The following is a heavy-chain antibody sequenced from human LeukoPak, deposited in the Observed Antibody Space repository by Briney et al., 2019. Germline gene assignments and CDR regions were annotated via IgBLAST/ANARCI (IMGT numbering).Heavy chain of an antibody. CDR2: ISGSGGRT. CDR1: GFTFTSYA. CDR3: AKGWFDP. V-gene: IGHV3-23*01. Sequence: GWSLRLSCAASGFTFTSYAMSWVRQAPGKGVEWVSGISGSGGRTDYADSVKGRFTISRDNSKNTLYLQMNSLRAEDTAVYYCAKGWFDPWGQGTLVTVSS. J-gene: IGHJ5*02.